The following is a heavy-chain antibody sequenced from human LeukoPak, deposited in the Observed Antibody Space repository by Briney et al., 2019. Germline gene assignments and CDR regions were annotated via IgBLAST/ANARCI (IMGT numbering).Heavy chain of an antibody. J-gene: IGHJ4*02. V-gene: IGHV1-2*02. D-gene: IGHD3-10*01. CDR3: ARGSLWFGSKFDY. CDR1: GGTFNSYG. Sequence: GSSVKVSCKASGGTFNSYGISWVRQAPRQGLEWMGWINPNSGGTNYVQKFQGRVTMTRDTSISTAYMDLSSLRSDDTAVYYCARGSLWFGSKFDYWGQGTLVTVSS. CDR2: INPNSGGT.